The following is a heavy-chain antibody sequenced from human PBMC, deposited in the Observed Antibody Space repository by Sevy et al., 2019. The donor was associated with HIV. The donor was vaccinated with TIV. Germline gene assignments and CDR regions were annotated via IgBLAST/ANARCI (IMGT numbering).Heavy chain of an antibody. D-gene: IGHD6-13*01. CDR2: ISSSSSYI. J-gene: IGHJ4*02. CDR1: GFTFSSYS. CDR3: ARKPPFLWGYSSSWLDY. V-gene: IGHV3-21*01. Sequence: GGSLRLSCAASGFTFSSYSMNWVRQAPGKGLEWVSSISSSSSYIYYADSVKGRFTISRDNAKNSLYLQMNSLRAEDTAVYYCARKPPFLWGYSSSWLDYWGQRTLVTVSS.